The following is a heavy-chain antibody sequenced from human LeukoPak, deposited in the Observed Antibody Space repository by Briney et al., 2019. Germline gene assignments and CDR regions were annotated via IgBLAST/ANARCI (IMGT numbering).Heavy chain of an antibody. CDR1: GYTFTSYG. J-gene: IGHJ2*01. CDR2: ISAYNGNT. V-gene: IGHV1-18*01. D-gene: IGHD2/OR15-2a*01. CDR3: ARDGAFSPATPQEIYWYFDL. Sequence: ASVKVSCKASGYTFTSYGISWVRQAPGQGLEWMGWISAYNGNTNYAQKLQGRVTMTTDTSTSTAYMELSSLRSEDTAVYYCARDGAFSPATPQEIYWYFDLWGRGTLVTVSS.